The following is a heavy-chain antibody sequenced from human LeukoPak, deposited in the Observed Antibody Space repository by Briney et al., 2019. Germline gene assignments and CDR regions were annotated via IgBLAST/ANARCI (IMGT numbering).Heavy chain of an antibody. CDR2: ISGSGGST. CDR1: GFTFSSYA. Sequence: GGSLRLSCAASGFTFSSYAMSWVRQAPGKWLEWVSAISGSGGSTYYADSVKGRFTISRDNSKNTLYLQMNSLRAEDTAVYYCAKYAAARGVPYYYYGVDVWGQGTTVTVSS. CDR3: AKYAAARGVPYYYYGVDV. V-gene: IGHV3-23*01. J-gene: IGHJ6*02. D-gene: IGHD3-10*01.